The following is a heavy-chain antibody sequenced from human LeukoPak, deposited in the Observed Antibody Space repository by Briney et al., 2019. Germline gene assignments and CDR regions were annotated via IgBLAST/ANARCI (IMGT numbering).Heavy chain of an antibody. J-gene: IGHJ3*02. D-gene: IGHD3-3*01. V-gene: IGHV4-59*01. CDR2: IYYSGST. Sequence: SETLSLTCTVSGGSISSYYWSWIRQPPGKGLEWIRYIYYSGSTNYNPSLKSRVTISVDTSKNQFSLKLSSVTAADTAVYYCARDLYYGVGPNVCDALDIWGQGTMVTVSS. CDR1: GGSISSYY. CDR3: ARDLYYGVGPNVCDALDI.